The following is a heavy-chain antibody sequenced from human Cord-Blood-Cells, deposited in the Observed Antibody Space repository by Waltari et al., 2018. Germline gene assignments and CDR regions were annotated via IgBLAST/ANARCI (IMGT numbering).Heavy chain of an antibody. CDR2: ISGSGGST. Sequence: EVQLLESGGGLVQPGGSLRLSCAAPGFTFSSYAMSWVRQGPGKGVEWVSAISGSGGSTYYADAVKGRFTISRDNSKNTLYLQMNSLRAEDTAVYYCATISSWYYWGQGTLVTVSS. V-gene: IGHV3-23*01. J-gene: IGHJ4*02. CDR3: ATISSWYY. D-gene: IGHD6-13*01. CDR1: GFTFSSYA.